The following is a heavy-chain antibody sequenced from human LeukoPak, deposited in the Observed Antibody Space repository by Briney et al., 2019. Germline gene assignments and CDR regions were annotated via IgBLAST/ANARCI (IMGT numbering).Heavy chain of an antibody. CDR2: ISGSGGST. J-gene: IGHJ5*02. CDR3: ANSLARGTYNWFDP. CDR1: GFTFSSYA. V-gene: IGHV3-23*01. Sequence: GGSLRLSCAASGFTFSSYAMSWVRQAPGKGLEWVSAISGSGGSTYYADSVKGRFTISRDNSKNTLYPQMNSLRAEDTAVYYCANSLARGTYNWFDPWGQGTLVTVSS.